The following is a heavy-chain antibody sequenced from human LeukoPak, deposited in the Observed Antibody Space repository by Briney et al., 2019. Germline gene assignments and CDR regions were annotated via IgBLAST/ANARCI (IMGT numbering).Heavy chain of an antibody. D-gene: IGHD1-26*01. CDR1: GFTFSSYA. CDR3: AKEAGIVGAVGPFDY. Sequence: HSGGSLRLSCAASGFTFSSYAMTWVRQAPGKGLEWVAAISGSGGNTYYADSVKGRFTISRDNSKSTLYLQMNSLRAEDTAVYYCAKEAGIVGAVGPFDYWGQGTLVTVSS. V-gene: IGHV3-23*01. J-gene: IGHJ4*02. CDR2: ISGSGGNT.